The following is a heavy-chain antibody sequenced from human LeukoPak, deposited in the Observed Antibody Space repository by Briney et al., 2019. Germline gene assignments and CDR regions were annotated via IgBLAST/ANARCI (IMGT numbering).Heavy chain of an antibody. J-gene: IGHJ3*02. CDR2: MYSSGIT. V-gene: IGHV4-4*07. Sequence: SETLSLTCTVSGGSISSYYWSWIRQPAGKGLEWIGRMYSSGITNYNPSLKSRVTMSVHTFKNQFSLKLSSVTAADTAVYYCAKSNGYGLVDIWGQGTMVTVSS. CDR1: GGSISSYY. D-gene: IGHD3-10*01. CDR3: AKSNGYGLVDI.